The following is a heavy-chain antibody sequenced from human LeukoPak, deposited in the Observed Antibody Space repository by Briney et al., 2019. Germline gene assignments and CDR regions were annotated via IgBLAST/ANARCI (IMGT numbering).Heavy chain of an antibody. CDR1: GGTFSNYA. CDR3: ARVIHNFDLDI. D-gene: IGHD1-1*01. V-gene: IGHV1-69*13. J-gene: IGHJ3*02. Sequence: WASVKVSCKASGGTFSNYAINWVRQAPGQGLEWMGAIIPIFGTPNYAQKFQGRVTITADESTSTAYMELSSLRSEDTAVYYCARVIHNFDLDIWGQGTMVTVSS. CDR2: IIPIFGTP.